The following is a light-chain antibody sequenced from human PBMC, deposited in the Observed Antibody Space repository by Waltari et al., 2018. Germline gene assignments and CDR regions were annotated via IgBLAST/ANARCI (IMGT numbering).Light chain of an antibody. CDR3: LQDYKYPRT. CDR2: AAS. CDR1: QSISSY. V-gene: IGKV1-6*01. J-gene: IGKJ1*01. Sequence: AIRMTQSPSSLSASTGDKITITCRASQSISSYLNWYQQKPGKAPKLLIYAASSLQSGVPSRFSGSGSGTDFTLTISSLQPEDFATYYCLQDYKYPRTFGQGTKVEIK.